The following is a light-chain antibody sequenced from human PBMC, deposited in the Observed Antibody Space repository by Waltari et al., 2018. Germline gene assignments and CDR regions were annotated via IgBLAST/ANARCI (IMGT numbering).Light chain of an antibody. Sequence: DVVMTQSPLFLPATLGQPASFSCRSSQSLVYSDGVTYLNWFQQRPGQSPSLLIYNVSNRDSGVPDRFSGSGSGTEFTLTISSLQSEDSAVYYCSQYNDWPYTFGQGTKLELQ. V-gene: IGKV2-30*01. CDR1: QSLVYSDGVTY. CDR2: NVS. CDR3: SQYNDWPYT. J-gene: IGKJ2*01.